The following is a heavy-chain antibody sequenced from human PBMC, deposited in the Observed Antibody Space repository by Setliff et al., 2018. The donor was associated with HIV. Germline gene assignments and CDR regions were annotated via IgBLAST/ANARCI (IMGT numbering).Heavy chain of an antibody. D-gene: IGHD4-17*01. CDR1: GGSLSGYY. CDR3: ARRPISPFTLTTGMLDP. J-gene: IGHJ5*02. CDR2: INDGGNT. Sequence: KTSETLSLTCAVSGGSLSGYYWTWIRQTPEKGLQWIGEINDGGNTNDSPSLKSRVSMSVDTSKNQFSLRLISVTAADTAVYYCARRPISPFTLTTGMLDPWGQGIRVTVSS. V-gene: IGHV4-34*01.